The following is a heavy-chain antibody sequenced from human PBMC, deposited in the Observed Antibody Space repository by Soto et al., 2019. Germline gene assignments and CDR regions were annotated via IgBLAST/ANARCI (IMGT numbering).Heavy chain of an antibody. CDR1: GYTFTSYD. J-gene: IGHJ6*03. Sequence: QVQLVQSGAEVKKPGASVKVSCKASGYTFTSYDINWVRQATGQGLEWMGWMNPNSGNTGYAQKFQGRVAMTRNTSISTAYMELSSLRSEDTAVYYCARGNCSGGSCYHYYYYMDVWGKGTTVTVSS. D-gene: IGHD2-15*01. CDR3: ARGNCSGGSCYHYYYYMDV. CDR2: MNPNSGNT. V-gene: IGHV1-8*01.